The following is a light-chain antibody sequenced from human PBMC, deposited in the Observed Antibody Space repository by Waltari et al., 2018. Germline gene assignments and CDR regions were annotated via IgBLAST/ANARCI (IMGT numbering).Light chain of an antibody. CDR3: CSYVGRNIWV. Sequence: QSALTQPASVSGSPGQSIPISCTGTSSAVGFSNLVPWYQQHPDKAPKLLVYEVIERPSGVSNRFSGSKSGNTASLTISGLQAEDEADYYCCSYVGRNIWVFGGGTKVTVL. V-gene: IGLV2-23*02. J-gene: IGLJ3*02. CDR1: SSAVGFSNL. CDR2: EVI.